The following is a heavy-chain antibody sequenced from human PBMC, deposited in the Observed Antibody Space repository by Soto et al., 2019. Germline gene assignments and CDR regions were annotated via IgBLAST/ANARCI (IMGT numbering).Heavy chain of an antibody. CDR1: GFTFSSYW. V-gene: IGHV3-74*01. J-gene: IGHJ4*02. D-gene: IGHD3-22*01. CDR2: IKSDGSGT. CDR3: ARGDGDYYDGNGYLGRH. Sequence: EVQLVESGGGLVQPGGSLRLSCAASGFTFSSYWMHWVRQAPGKGLVWVSRIKSDGSGTYYADPVKGRLTISRDNAKNTRYLQMNSLRAEDTAVYYCARGDGDYYDGNGYLGRHWGQGTLVTVSS.